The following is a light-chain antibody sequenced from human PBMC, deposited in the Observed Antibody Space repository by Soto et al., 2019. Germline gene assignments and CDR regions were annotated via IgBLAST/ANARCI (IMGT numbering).Light chain of an antibody. CDR1: QSLSSY. J-gene: IGKJ2*01. CDR2: GAS. V-gene: IGKV3-20*01. CDR3: RQYGSSPSYT. Sequence: EIVLTQSPGTLSLSPGERATLSCRASQSLSSYLAWYQQKPGQAPRLLIYGASSRATGITDRFSGSGSGTDFTHTISRLEPEDFAVYYCRQYGSSPSYTFGQGTKLEIK.